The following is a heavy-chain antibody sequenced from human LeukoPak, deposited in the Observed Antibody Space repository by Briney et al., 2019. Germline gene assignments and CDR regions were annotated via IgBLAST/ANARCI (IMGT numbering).Heavy chain of an antibody. CDR3: ASRRITIFGVAAANDY. Sequence: SETLSLTCAVYGGSFSGYYWSWLRQPPGKGLEWIGEINHSGSTNYNPSLKSRVTISVDTSKNQFSLKLSSVTAADTAVYYCASRRITIFGVAAANDYWGQGTLVTVSS. V-gene: IGHV4-34*01. CDR1: GGSFSGYY. D-gene: IGHD3-3*01. CDR2: INHSGST. J-gene: IGHJ4*02.